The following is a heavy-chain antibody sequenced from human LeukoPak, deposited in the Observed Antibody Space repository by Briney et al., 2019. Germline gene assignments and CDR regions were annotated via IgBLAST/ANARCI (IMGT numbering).Heavy chain of an antibody. CDR2: ISASGDST. V-gene: IGHV3-23*01. CDR1: GFTFSSYS. CDR3: ASPLNSYCSSTRCYVHDH. J-gene: IGHJ4*02. Sequence: GGSLRLSCAASGFTFSSYSMNWVRQAPGKGLEWVSAISASGDSTYYADSVKGRFCISRDNSKNTLYLQMNSLTAEDTAVHYCASPLNSYCSSTRCYVHDHWGQGTLVTVSS. D-gene: IGHD2-2*01.